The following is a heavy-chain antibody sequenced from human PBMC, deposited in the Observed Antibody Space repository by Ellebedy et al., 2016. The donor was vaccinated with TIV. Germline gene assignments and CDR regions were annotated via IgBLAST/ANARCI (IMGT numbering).Heavy chain of an antibody. CDR2: IYYSGST. J-gene: IGHJ4*02. Sequence: MPGGSLRLSCTVSGGSISSSSYYWGWIRQPPGKGLEWIGSIYYSGSTYYNPSLKSRVTISVDTSKNQFSLKLSSVTAADTAVYYCARGIVVVPAAVDYWGQGTLVTVSS. CDR3: ARGIVVVPAAVDY. D-gene: IGHD2-2*01. V-gene: IGHV4-39*07. CDR1: GGSISSSSYY.